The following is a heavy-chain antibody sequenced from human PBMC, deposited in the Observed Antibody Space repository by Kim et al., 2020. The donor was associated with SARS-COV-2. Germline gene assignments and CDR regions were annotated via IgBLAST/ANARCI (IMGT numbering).Heavy chain of an antibody. Sequence: GESLKISCKGSGYSFSNYWISWVRQMPGKGLEWMGRIAPSDSYTMYSPSFQGHVTISADKSINTAYLQWGSLKASDTALYYFAGLKLSVADPDHFWGQGT. J-gene: IGHJ1*01. D-gene: IGHD6-19*01. V-gene: IGHV5-10-1*01. CDR1: GYSFSNYW. CDR2: IAPSDSYT. CDR3: AGLKLSVADPDHF.